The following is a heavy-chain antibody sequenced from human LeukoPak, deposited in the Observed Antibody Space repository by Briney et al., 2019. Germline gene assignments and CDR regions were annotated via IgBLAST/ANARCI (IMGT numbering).Heavy chain of an antibody. D-gene: IGHD3-3*01. V-gene: IGHV3-7*01. Sequence: GSLRLSCAASGFTFSSYWMSWVRQAPGKGLEWVANIKQDGSEKYYVDSVKGRFTISRDNAKNSLYLQMNSLRAEDTAVYYCARDPDFGVVTPFDYWGQGTLVTVSS. CDR1: GFTFSSYW. CDR3: ARDPDFGVVTPFDY. J-gene: IGHJ4*02. CDR2: IKQDGSEK.